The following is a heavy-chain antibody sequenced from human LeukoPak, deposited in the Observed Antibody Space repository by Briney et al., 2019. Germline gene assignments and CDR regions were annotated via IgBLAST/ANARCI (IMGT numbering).Heavy chain of an antibody. J-gene: IGHJ4*02. Sequence: ASVKVSCKASGYTFIRYGISWVRQAPGHGLEWMGWISAYNGNTKNVQRVQDRVTMTIDTSTSTAYMELRSLRSDDTAVYYCARDYSGTYFDSWGQGTLVTVSS. CDR3: ARDYSGTYFDS. V-gene: IGHV1-18*01. D-gene: IGHD1-26*01. CDR1: GYTFIRYG. CDR2: ISAYNGNT.